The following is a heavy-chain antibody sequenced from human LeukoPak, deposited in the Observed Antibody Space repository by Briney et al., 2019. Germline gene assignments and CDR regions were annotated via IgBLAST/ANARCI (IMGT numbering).Heavy chain of an antibody. D-gene: IGHD5-12*01. J-gene: IGHJ4*02. CDR2: IYYSGST. CDR1: GGSISSYY. CDR3: AREGGYSGYVDY. V-gene: IGHV4-59*01. Sequence: SETLSLTGTVSGGSISSYYWSWIRQPPGKGLEWIGYIYYSGSTNYNPSLKSRVTISVDTSKNQFSLRLSSVTAADTAVYYCAREGGYSGYVDYWGQGTLVTVSS.